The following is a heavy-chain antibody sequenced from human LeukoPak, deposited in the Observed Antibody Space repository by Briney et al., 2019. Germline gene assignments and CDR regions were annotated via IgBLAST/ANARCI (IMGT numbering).Heavy chain of an antibody. CDR2: ISYDGSNK. D-gene: IGHD3-10*01. CDR3: AKDLYGSEDS. Sequence: GGSLRLSCAASGFSFSHYGMQWVRQAPGRGLEWVAAISYDGSNKYYTDSVKGRFAVSRDNPKNTLYLQMNSLRAEDTAVYYCAKDLYGSEDSWGQGTLVTVSS. CDR1: GFSFSHYG. V-gene: IGHV3-30*18. J-gene: IGHJ4*02.